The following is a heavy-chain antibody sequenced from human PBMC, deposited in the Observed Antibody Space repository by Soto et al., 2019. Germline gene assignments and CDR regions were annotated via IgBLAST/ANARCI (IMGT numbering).Heavy chain of an antibody. CDR2: ISSYNGNT. J-gene: IGHJ4*02. CDR3: ARVDYYGSGSYYPYYFDY. V-gene: IGHV1-18*04. D-gene: IGHD3-10*01. Sequence: ASVKVSCKASGYTFTSYGISWVRQAPGQGLEWMGWISSYNGNTNYAQKVQGRVTMTTDTSTSTAYMELRSLRSDDTAVYYCARVDYYGSGSYYPYYFDYWGQGTLVTVSS. CDR1: GYTFTSYG.